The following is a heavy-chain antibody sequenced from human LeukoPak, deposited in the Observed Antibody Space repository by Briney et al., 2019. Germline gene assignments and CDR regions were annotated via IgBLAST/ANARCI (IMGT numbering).Heavy chain of an antibody. CDR2: MNPNSGNT. Sequence: ASVKVSCKASGYTFTSYDINWVRQATGQGLEWMGWMNPNSGNTGYAQKFQGRVTMTRNTSISTAYMELSSLRSEDTAVYYCARHPYSYGTNXFDIWGQGTMVTVSS. V-gene: IGHV1-8*01. J-gene: IGHJ3*02. CDR1: GYTFTSYD. CDR3: ARHPYSYGTNXFDI. D-gene: IGHD5-18*01.